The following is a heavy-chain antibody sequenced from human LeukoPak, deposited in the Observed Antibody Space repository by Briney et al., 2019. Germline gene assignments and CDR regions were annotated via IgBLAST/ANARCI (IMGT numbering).Heavy chain of an antibody. J-gene: IGHJ4*02. CDR1: GGSINSGGYY. CDR3: AGQNIPTPHDY. CDR2: FSHSGTT. V-gene: IGHV4-30-2*01. Sequence: SQTPSLTCTVSGGSINSGGYYWTWIRQPPGEGLEWIAYFSHSGTTFYNPSLKSRVTISLDTSKNQFSLNLRSVTAADTAVYYCAGQNIPTPHDYWGQGTQVTVSS. D-gene: IGHD2-2*02.